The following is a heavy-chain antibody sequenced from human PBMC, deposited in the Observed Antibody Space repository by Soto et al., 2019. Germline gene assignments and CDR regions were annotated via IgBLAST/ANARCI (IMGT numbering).Heavy chain of an antibody. CDR3: ARDSRGRPGYSYGAFDY. D-gene: IGHD5-18*01. CDR2: INSDGSST. V-gene: IGHV3-74*01. Sequence: QPGGSLRLSCAASGFTFSSYWMHWVRQAPEKGQVWVSRINSDGSSTSYADSVKGRFTISRDNAKNTLYLQMNSLRAEDTAVYYCARDSRGRPGYSYGAFDYWGQGTLVTVSS. CDR1: GFTFSSYW. J-gene: IGHJ4*02.